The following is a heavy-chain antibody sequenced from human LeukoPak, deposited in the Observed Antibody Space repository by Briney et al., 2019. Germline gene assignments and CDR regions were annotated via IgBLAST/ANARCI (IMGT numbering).Heavy chain of an antibody. D-gene: IGHD1-26*01. CDR3: AKGGKWDVTPFDY. Sequence: GRSLRLSCAASGFTFSSYAMHWVRQAPGKGLEWVAVISYDGSNKYYADSVKGRFTISRDNSKNTLYLQVNSLRAEDTAVYYCAKGGKWDVTPFDYWGQGTLVTVSS. CDR1: GFTFSSYA. V-gene: IGHV3-30-3*01. CDR2: ISYDGSNK. J-gene: IGHJ4*02.